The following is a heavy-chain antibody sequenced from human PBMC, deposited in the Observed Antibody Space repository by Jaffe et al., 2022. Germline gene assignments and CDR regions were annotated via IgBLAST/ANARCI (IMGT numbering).Heavy chain of an antibody. CDR2: IYWNDDK. D-gene: IGHD3-3*01. CDR3: AHDDYDFWSGAGHNIDAFDI. J-gene: IGHJ3*02. V-gene: IGHV2-5*01. Sequence: QITLKESGPTLVKPTQTLTLTCTFSGFSLSTSGVGVGWIRQPPGKALEWLALIYWNDDKRYSPSLKSRLTITKDTSKNQVVLTMTNMDPVDTATYYCAHDDYDFWSGAGHNIDAFDIWGQGTMVTVSS. CDR1: GFSLSTSGVG.